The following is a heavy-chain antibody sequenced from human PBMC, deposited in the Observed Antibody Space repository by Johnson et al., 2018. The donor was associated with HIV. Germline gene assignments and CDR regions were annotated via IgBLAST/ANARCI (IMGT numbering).Heavy chain of an antibody. J-gene: IGHJ3*02. CDR3: AKPPSMGADAFDI. D-gene: IGHD3-16*01. V-gene: IGHV3-30*04. CDR1: GFTFRSHA. CDR2: ISYDGSNK. Sequence: QVQLVESGGGVVQPGRSLRLSCAASGFTFRSHAMHWVRQAPGKGLEWVAVISYDGSNKYYADSVKGRFTISRDNSKNTLYLQMNSLRAEDTAVYYCAKPPSMGADAFDIWGQGTMVTVSS.